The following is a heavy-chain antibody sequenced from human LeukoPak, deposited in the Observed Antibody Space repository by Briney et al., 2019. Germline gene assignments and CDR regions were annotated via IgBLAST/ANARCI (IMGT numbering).Heavy chain of an antibody. V-gene: IGHV3-74*01. CDR2: INSDGSST. J-gene: IGHJ4*02. CDR3: ARLLEGY. Sequence: GGSLRLSCAVSGFNFSDSYMSWVRQAPGKGLVWVSRINSDGSSTSYADSVKGRFTISRDNAKNTLYLQMNSLRAEDTAVYYCARLLEGYWGQGTLVTVSS. CDR1: GFNFSDSY.